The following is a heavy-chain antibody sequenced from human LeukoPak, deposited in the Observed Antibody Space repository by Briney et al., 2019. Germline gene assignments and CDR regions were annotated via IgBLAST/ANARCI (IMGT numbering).Heavy chain of an antibody. CDR3: AREEPGYCSSTSCPAFDY. J-gene: IGHJ4*02. D-gene: IGHD2-2*01. CDR1: GFTFSSNA. CDR2: ITYDGSNK. V-gene: IGHV3-30-3*01. Sequence: GRSLRLSCAASGFTFSSNAMHWVRQAPGKGLEWVAVITYDGSNKYYADSVKGRFTISRDNAKNSLYLQMNSLRAEDTAVYYCAREEPGYCSSTSCPAFDYWGQGTLVTVSS.